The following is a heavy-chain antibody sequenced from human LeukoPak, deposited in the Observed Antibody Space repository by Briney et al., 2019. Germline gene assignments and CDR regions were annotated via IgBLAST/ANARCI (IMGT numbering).Heavy chain of an antibody. CDR3: TALGYPQYFHH. CDR2: IKSKTNGGTT. Sequence: PGGSLRLSCAASGFTFSDAWMTWVRQAPGKGLEWVGRIKSKTNGGTTDYAAPVEGRFTISRDDSKNTLYFEMNSLKTEDTAVYYCTALGYPQYFHHWGQGTLVTVSS. CDR1: GFTFSDAW. V-gene: IGHV3-15*01. D-gene: IGHD2-15*01. J-gene: IGHJ4*02.